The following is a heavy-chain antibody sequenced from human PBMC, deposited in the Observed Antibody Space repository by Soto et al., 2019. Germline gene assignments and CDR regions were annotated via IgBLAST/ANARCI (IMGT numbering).Heavy chain of an antibody. CDR2: IYYSGST. V-gene: IGHV4-31*03. CDR1: GGSISSGGYY. J-gene: IGHJ3*02. CDR3: AREYCSGGSCYSSGDAFDI. D-gene: IGHD2-15*01. Sequence: SETLSLTCTVSGGSISSGGYYWSWIRQHPGKGLEWIGYIYYSGSTYYNPSLKSRVTTSVDTSKNQFSLKLSSVTAADTAVYYCAREYCSGGSCYSSGDAFDIWGQGTMVTVSS.